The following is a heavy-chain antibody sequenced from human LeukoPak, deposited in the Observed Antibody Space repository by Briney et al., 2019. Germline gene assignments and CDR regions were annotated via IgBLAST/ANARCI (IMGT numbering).Heavy chain of an antibody. J-gene: IGHJ4*02. Sequence: GGSLSLSCAASGFTFSSFGMSWVRQAPGKGLEWVSHIGARGVNTYYADSVKGRFTISRDNSKNTLYLQMNSLRAEDTAVYYCAKRTGGFRARPFDYWGQGTLVTVSS. CDR2: IGARGVNT. D-gene: IGHD5-12*01. V-gene: IGHV3-23*01. CDR1: GFTFSSFG. CDR3: AKRTGGFRARPFDY.